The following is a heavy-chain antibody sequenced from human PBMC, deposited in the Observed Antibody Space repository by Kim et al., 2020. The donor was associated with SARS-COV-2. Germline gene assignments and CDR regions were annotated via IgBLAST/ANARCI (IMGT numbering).Heavy chain of an antibody. D-gene: IGHD2-2*01. Sequence: ASVKVSCKASGYTFTSYAMHWVRQAPGQRLEWMGWINAGNGNTKYSQKFQGRVTITRDTYASTAYMELSRLRSEDTAVYYCARDQALYCSCTSCRYGMDVWGQGTTVTVSS. CDR2: INAGNGNT. J-gene: IGHJ6*02. CDR3: ARDQALYCSCTSCRYGMDV. V-gene: IGHV1-3*01. CDR1: GYTFTSYA.